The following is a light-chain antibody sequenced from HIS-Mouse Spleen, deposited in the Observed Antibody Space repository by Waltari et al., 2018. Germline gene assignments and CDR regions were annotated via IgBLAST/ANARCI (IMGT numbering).Light chain of an antibody. Sequence: QSALTQPPSVSGSPGQSVTIPCTGTSRDVGSYNRFSWYQQPPGTAPKLMIYEVSNRPSGVPDRFSGSKSGNTASLTISGLQAEDEADYYCSLYTSSSTSVFGGGTKLTVL. CDR1: SRDVGSYNR. V-gene: IGLV2-18*01. CDR2: EVS. CDR3: SLYTSSSTSV. J-gene: IGLJ2*01.